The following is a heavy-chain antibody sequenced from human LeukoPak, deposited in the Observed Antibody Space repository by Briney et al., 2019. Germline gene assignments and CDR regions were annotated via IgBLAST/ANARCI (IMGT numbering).Heavy chain of an antibody. V-gene: IGHV4-34*01. Sequence: GSLRLSCAASGFTFSTFAMIWIRQPPGKGLEWIGEINHSGSTNYNPSLKSRVTISVDTSKNQFSLKLSSVTAADTAVYYCARGSPMVTVTVVTPRGWFDPWGQGTLVTVSS. CDR3: ARGSPMVTVTVVTPRGWFDP. D-gene: IGHD4-23*01. CDR1: GFTFSTFA. CDR2: INHSGST. J-gene: IGHJ5*02.